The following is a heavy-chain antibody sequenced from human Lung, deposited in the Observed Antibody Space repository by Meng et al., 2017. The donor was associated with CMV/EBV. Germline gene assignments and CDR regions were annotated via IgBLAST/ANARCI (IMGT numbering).Heavy chain of an antibody. CDR3: ASWNDIDDYMYSFDY. D-gene: IGHD1-1*01. J-gene: IGHJ4*02. Sequence: GGSLRLXCAGSGLSFNRHSLNWVRQTPGRGLEWVSRISGTSDYTWYADSVKGRFTISRDNARSSLYLQMNSLTPEDTTVYYCASWNDIDDYMYSFDYWGQGVLVTVSS. V-gene: IGHV3-21*06. CDR1: GLSFNRHS. CDR2: ISGTSDYT.